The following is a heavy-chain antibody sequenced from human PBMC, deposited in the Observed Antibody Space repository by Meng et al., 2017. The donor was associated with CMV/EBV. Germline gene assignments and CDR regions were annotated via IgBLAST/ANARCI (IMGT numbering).Heavy chain of an antibody. D-gene: IGHD6-13*01. V-gene: IGHV1-69*05. Sequence: SVNVSCKASGGTFSSYAISWVRQAPGQGREWMGGIIPIFGTANYAQKFQGRVTITTDESTSTAYTEMSRLRSEDTAVYYCARTPQIAAAGGQYAFNIWGQGTMVTVSS. CDR2: IIPIFGTA. J-gene: IGHJ3*02. CDR1: GGTFSSYA. CDR3: ARTPQIAAAGGQYAFNI.